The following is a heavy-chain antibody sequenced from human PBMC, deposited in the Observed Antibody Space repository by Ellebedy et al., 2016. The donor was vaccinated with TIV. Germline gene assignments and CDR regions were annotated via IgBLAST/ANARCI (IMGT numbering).Heavy chain of an antibody. V-gene: IGHV4-59*08. CDR1: GGSISSYY. D-gene: IGHD4-17*01. Sequence: MPSETLSLTCTVSGGSISSYYWSWIRQPPGKGLEWIGYIYYSGSTNYNPSLKSRVTISLDTSKNQFSLKLSSVTAEDTAVYYCARQGENGDYEGGWGADYWGQGTLVTVSS. J-gene: IGHJ4*02. CDR2: IYYSGST. CDR3: ARQGENGDYEGGWGADY.